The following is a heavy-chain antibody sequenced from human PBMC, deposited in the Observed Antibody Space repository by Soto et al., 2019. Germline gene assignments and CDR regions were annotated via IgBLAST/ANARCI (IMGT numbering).Heavy chain of an antibody. D-gene: IGHD1-26*01. J-gene: IGHJ5*02. CDR1: GFSLTDYY. V-gene: IGHV3-11*06. CDR3: AKLPWEVAPS. CDR2: VDGTSSFT. Sequence: GGSLRLSCSASGFSLTDYYMSWFRQAPGKGLEWLSYVDGTSSFTDYADSVNGRFTISRDNARNTVYLQMNSLEAEDTAVYYCAKLPWEVAPSWGQGTLVTVSS.